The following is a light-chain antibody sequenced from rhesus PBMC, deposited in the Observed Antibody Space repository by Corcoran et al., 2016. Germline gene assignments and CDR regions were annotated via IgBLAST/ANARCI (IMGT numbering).Light chain of an antibody. CDR2: GAS. CDR3: QQYSNRWT. CDR1: QSVSSN. Sequence: EIVMTQSPATLSLSPGERATLSCRASQSVSSNLAWYQQKPGQAPRIVIYGASSRATGTPDRFSGRGSGTEFTLTISSLETKDFAVYYCQQYSNRWTFGQGTKVEIK. J-gene: IGKJ1*01. V-gene: IGKV3-42*03.